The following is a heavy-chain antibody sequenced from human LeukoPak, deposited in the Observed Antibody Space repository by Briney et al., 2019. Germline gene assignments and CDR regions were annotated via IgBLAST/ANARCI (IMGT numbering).Heavy chain of an antibody. D-gene: IGHD2-2*01. V-gene: IGHV4-59*01. CDR3: ARSRGGGIVVVPAVSDGMDV. CDR1: VGSISSYY. CDR2: IYYSGST. J-gene: IGHJ6*01. Sequence: SETLSLTCTVSVGSISSYYWSWIRQPPGKGLEWIGYIYYSGSTNYNPPLKSRVTISVDTSKNQFSLKLSSVAAADTAVYYCARSRGGGIVVVPAVSDGMDVWGQGTTVTVSS.